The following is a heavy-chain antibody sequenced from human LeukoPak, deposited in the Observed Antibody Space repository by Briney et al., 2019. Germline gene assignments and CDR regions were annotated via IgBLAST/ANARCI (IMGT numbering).Heavy chain of an antibody. CDR2: ISAYNGNT. CDR3: ARDLCTNGVCLPMDV. D-gene: IGHD2-8*01. CDR1: GYTFTSYG. V-gene: IGHV1-18*01. Sequence: ASVNVSCKASGYTFTSYGISWVRQAPGQGLEWMGWISAYNGNTNYAQKLQGRVTMTTDTSTSTAYMELRSLRSDDTAVYYCARDLCTNGVCLPMDVWGQGTTVTVSS. J-gene: IGHJ6*02.